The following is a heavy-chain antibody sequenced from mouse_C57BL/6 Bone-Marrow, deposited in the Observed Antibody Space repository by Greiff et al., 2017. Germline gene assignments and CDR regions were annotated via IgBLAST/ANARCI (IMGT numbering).Heavy chain of an antibody. J-gene: IGHJ3*01. CDR1: GFTFSSYG. D-gene: IGHD2-3*01. Sequence: EVKLVESGGDLVKPGGSLKLSCAASGFTFSSYGMSWVRQTPDKRLEWVATINSGGSYTYYPDSVKGPFTISRDNAKNTLYLHVSSLKSEDTAMYYCARHGDGYPFAYWGQGTLVTVSA. V-gene: IGHV5-6*01. CDR2: INSGGSYT. CDR3: ARHGDGYPFAY.